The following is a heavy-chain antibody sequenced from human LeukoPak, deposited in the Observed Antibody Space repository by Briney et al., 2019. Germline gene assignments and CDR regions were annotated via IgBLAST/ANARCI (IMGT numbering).Heavy chain of an antibody. CDR2: IYSGGST. J-gene: IGHJ4*02. CDR3: AKDDSYSGYLDY. Sequence: GGSLRLSCAASGFTVSSNYMSWVRQAPGKGLEWVSVIYSGGSTYYADSVKGRFTISRDNSKNTLYLQMNSLRAEDTAVYYCAKDDSYSGYLDYWGQGTLVTVSS. CDR1: GFTVSSNY. V-gene: IGHV3-53*01. D-gene: IGHD5-12*01.